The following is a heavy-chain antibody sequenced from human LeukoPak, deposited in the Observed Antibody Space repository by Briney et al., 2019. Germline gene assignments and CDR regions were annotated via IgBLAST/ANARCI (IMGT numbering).Heavy chain of an antibody. CDR2: ISAYNGNT. V-gene: IGHV1-18*01. Sequence: ASVKVSCKASGYTFTSYGISWVRQAPGQGLEWMGWISAYNGNTSYAQKLQGRVTMTTDTSTSTAYMELRSLRSDDTAVYYCARDLPEYYDSSGYYPGCDYWGQGTLVTVSS. J-gene: IGHJ4*02. CDR3: ARDLPEYYDSSGYYPGCDY. D-gene: IGHD3-22*01. CDR1: GYTFTSYG.